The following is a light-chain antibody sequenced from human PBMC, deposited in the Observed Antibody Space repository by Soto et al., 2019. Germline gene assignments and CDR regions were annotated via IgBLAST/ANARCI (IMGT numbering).Light chain of an antibody. Sequence: QSALTQPASVSGSPGQSITISCTGTSSDVGDYNYVSWYQQHPGKAPKLMIYEVSNRPSGVSNRFSGSKSGNTASLTISGLQAEDEADYYCSSYTSSSTWVFGGGTTLTVL. CDR3: SSYTSSSTWV. J-gene: IGLJ3*02. CDR1: SSDVGDYNY. CDR2: EVS. V-gene: IGLV2-14*01.